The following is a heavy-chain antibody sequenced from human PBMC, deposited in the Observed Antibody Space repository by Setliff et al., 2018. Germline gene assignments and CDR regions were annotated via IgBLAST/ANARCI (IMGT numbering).Heavy chain of an antibody. CDR3: ARQPEGGYYDSSGYYGMAPYYFDY. CDR2: IYHSGST. Sequence: SETLSLTCAVYGYSISSGYYWGWIRQPPGKGLEWIGSIYHSGSTYYNPSLKSRVTISVDTSKNQFSLKLSSVTAADTAVYYCARQPEGGYYDSSGYYGMAPYYFDYWGQGTLVTV. V-gene: IGHV4-38-2*01. J-gene: IGHJ4*02. CDR1: GYSISSGYY. D-gene: IGHD3-22*01.